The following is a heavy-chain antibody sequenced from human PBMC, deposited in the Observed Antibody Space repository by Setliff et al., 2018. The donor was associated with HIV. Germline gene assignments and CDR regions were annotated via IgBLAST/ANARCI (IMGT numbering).Heavy chain of an antibody. CDR2: IYTSGST. Sequence: ETLSLTCTVSGGSISSYYWSWIRQPAGKGLEWIGRIYTSGSTTYNPSLKSRVTMSVDTSKNQFSLKLNSVTAADTAVYYCARGRWTEAGKPFYFDRWGQGRLVTVSS. CDR3: ARGRWTEAGKPFYFDR. CDR1: GGSISSYY. J-gene: IGHJ4*02. V-gene: IGHV4-4*07. D-gene: IGHD6-13*01.